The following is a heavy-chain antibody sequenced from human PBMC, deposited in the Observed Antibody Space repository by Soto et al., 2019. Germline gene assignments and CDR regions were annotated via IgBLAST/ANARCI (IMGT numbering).Heavy chain of an antibody. V-gene: IGHV1-18*01. J-gene: IGHJ4*02. D-gene: IGHD2-21*02. CDR3: ERSKGYRGVVVTAAIDY. CDR2: ISAYNGNT. CDR1: GYTFTSYG. Sequence: QVQLVQSGAEVKKPGASVKVSCKASGYTFTSYGISWVRQAPGQGLEWMGWISAYNGNTNYAQKLQGRVTMTTDTSTSTAYMELRSLRSDDTAVYCCERSKGYRGVVVTAAIDYWGQGTLVTVSS.